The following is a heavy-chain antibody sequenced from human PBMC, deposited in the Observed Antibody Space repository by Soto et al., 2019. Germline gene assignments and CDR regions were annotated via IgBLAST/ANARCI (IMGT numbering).Heavy chain of an antibody. CDR1: GGSISSYY. Sequence: SETLSLTCTVSGGSISSYYWSWIRQPPGKGLEWIGYIYYSGSTNYNPSLKSRVTISVDTSKNQFSLKLSSVTAADTAVYYCARGRQWLVSRVSYYYYMDVWGKGTTVTVSS. CDR3: ARGRQWLVSRVSYYYYMDV. V-gene: IGHV4-59*01. CDR2: IYYSGST. J-gene: IGHJ6*03. D-gene: IGHD6-19*01.